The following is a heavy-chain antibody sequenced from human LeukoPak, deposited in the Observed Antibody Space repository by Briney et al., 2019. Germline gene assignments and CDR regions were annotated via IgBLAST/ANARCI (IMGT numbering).Heavy chain of an antibody. D-gene: IGHD1-14*01. CDR3: ATGQGHGMDV. J-gene: IGHJ6*02. CDR2: INSDGSST. Sequence: GGSLTLPCALSGFTFSSYWMHWVRQAPEKGLVWVSRINSDGSSTSYADSVKGRFTISRDNAKNTLYLQMNSLRAEDTAVYYCATGQGHGMDVWGQGTTVTVSS. V-gene: IGHV3-74*01. CDR1: GFTFSSYW.